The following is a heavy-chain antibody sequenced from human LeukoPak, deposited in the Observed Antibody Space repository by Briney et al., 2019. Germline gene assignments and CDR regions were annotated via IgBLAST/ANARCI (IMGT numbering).Heavy chain of an antibody. D-gene: IGHD3-16*02. V-gene: IGHV3-66*01. CDR2: IYSGGST. CDR1: GFTVSSNY. Sequence: GGSLRLFCAASGFTVSSNYMSWVRQAPGKGLEWVSVIYSGGSTYYADSVKGRFTISRDNSKNTLYLQMNSLRAEDTAVYYCARDLFTFGGVIDWGQGTLVTVSS. CDR3: ARDLFTFGGVID. J-gene: IGHJ4*02.